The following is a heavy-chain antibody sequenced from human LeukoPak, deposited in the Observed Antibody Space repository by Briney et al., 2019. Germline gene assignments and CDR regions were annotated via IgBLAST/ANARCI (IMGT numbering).Heavy chain of an antibody. D-gene: IGHD3-9*01. CDR2: IYVGDSDT. CDR3: ARGGGDGTGYYDS. V-gene: IGHV5-51*01. CDR1: GNTFNNFW. J-gene: IGHJ5*01. Sequence: GESLKISCKGSGNTFNNFWIGWVRQMPGKGLEWMGMIYVGDSDTRYSPSFQGQVTISADKSISTAYLQWSSLKASDTAMYYCARGGGDGTGYYDSWGQGTLVTVSS.